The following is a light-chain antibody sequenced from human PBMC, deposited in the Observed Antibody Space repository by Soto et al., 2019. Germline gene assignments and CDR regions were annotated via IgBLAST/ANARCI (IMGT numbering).Light chain of an antibody. J-gene: IGKJ1*01. V-gene: IGKV1-5*03. Sequence: DIQITQSPSTRSGSVGDRVTVICGESQTISSWLAWYQQKPGKAPKLLIYKASTLKSGVPSRFSGSGSGTEFTLTISSLQTDDFATYYCQHYNSYSEAFGKGTKVDIK. CDR3: QHYNSYSEA. CDR1: QTISSW. CDR2: KAS.